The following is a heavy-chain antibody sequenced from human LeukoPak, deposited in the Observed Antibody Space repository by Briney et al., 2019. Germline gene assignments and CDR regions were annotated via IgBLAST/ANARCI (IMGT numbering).Heavy chain of an antibody. D-gene: IGHD2-2*01. J-gene: IGHJ6*03. CDR2: MNPDSGNT. V-gene: IGHV1-8*01. CDR1: GYTFTNYD. CDR3: ARGTRGTRYAYCYMDV. Sequence: GASVKVSCKASGYTFTNYDINWVRQATGQGLEWMGWMNPDSGNTGYVSKFQGRVTLTRDSSITTAYMEVSSLISEDTAIYYSARGTRGTRYAYCYMDVWGKGTTVTVS.